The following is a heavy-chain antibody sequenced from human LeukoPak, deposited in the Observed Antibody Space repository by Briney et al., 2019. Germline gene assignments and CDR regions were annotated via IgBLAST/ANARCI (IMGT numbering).Heavy chain of an antibody. Sequence: SETLSLTCTVSGGSLSNYYWNWIRQPPGKGLEWIGYIYYSGSTNYNPSFKSRVTISVDTSKNQFSLKLSSVTAADTAVYYCARVVFWSGYWRIDYWGQGTLVTVSS. V-gene: IGHV4-59*08. CDR3: ARVVFWSGYWRIDY. J-gene: IGHJ4*02. CDR1: GGSLSNYY. D-gene: IGHD3-3*01. CDR2: IYYSGST.